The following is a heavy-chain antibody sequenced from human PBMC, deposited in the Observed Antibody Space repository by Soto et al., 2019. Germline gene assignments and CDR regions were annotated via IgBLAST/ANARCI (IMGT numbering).Heavy chain of an antibody. Sequence: ASVKVSCKASGYTFTSYAMHWVRPAPGQRLEWVGWINAGNGNTKYSQKFQGRVTITRDTSASTAYMELSSLRSEDTAVYYCARVGAMNYYYGMDVWGQGTTVTVSS. CDR3: ARVGAMNYYYGMDV. CDR2: INAGNGNT. V-gene: IGHV1-3*01. CDR1: GYTFTSYA. J-gene: IGHJ6*02.